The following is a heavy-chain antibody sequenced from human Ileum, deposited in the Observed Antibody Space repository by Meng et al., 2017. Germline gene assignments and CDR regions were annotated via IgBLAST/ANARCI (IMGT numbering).Heavy chain of an antibody. D-gene: IGHD3-22*01. J-gene: IGHJ3*02. CDR1: EISFNNYW. Sequence: GGSLRLSCAASEISFNNYWMIWVRQAPGKGLEWVANIKEDGSEKYYVESVKGRFTISRDNAKNSLYLQMNSLRAEDTAVYYCVRDLRYSDSSGYWSGAFDIWGQGTMVTVSS. CDR3: VRDLRYSDSSGYWSGAFDI. CDR2: IKEDGSEK. V-gene: IGHV3-7*01.